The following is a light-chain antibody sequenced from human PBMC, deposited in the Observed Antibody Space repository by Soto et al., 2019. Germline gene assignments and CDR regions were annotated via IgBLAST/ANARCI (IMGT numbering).Light chain of an antibody. J-gene: IGKJ1*01. CDR1: QSIGTW. V-gene: IGKV1-5*03. Sequence: DIQMTQSLSTLSASVGDRVTITCRASQSIGTWLTWYQQKPGKAPKLLIFEASTLQSGVPSRFSGSGSGTEFTLTISSLQPDDFATYYCQHYNSYSEAFGQGTKVDIK. CDR2: EAS. CDR3: QHYNSYSEA.